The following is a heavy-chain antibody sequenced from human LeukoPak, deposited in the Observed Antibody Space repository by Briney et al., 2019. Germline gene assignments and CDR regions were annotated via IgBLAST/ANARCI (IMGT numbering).Heavy chain of an antibody. V-gene: IGHV1-2*02. CDR1: GYTFNDYY. CDR2: INPNSGGT. Sequence: GASVKVSCKASGYTFNDYYMHWVRQAPGQGLEWMGWINPNSGGTNYAQKFQGRVTMTRDTSISTAYMELSRLRSDDTAVYYCARAGAVVDNWFDPWGQGTLVTVSS. CDR3: ARAGAVVDNWFDP. J-gene: IGHJ5*02. D-gene: IGHD2-15*01.